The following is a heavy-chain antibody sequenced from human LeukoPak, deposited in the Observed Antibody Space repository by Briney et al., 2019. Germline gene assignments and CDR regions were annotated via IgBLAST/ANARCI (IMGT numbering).Heavy chain of an antibody. CDR2: INTNTGNP. J-gene: IGHJ4*02. CDR1: GYTFTSYA. CDR3: ARISPNDYGDQPFDY. Sequence: GASVKVSCKASGYTFTSYAMNWVRQAPGQGLEWMGWINTNTGNPTYAQGSTGRFVFSLDTSVSTAYLQISSLKAEDTAVYYCARISPNDYGDQPFDYWGQGTLVTVSS. D-gene: IGHD4-17*01. V-gene: IGHV7-4-1*02.